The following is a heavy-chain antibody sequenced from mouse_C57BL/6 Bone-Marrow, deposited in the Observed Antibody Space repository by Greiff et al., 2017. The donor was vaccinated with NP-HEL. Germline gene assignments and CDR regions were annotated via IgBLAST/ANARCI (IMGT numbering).Heavy chain of an antibody. CDR1: GYTFTSYG. Sequence: QVQLKQSGAELARPGASVKLSCKASGYTFTSYGISWVKQRTGQGLEWIGEIYPRSGNTYYNEKFKGKATLTADKSSSTAYMELRSLTSEDSAVYFCANIYYDYPWFAYWGQGTLVTVSA. CDR2: IYPRSGNT. V-gene: IGHV1-81*01. J-gene: IGHJ3*01. CDR3: ANIYYDYPWFAY. D-gene: IGHD2-4*01.